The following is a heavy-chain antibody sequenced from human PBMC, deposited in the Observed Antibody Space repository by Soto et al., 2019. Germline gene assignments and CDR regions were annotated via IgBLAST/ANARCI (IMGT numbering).Heavy chain of an antibody. CDR1: GYTFTSYA. J-gene: IGHJ4*02. CDR2: INAGIGNT. V-gene: IGHV1-3*01. D-gene: IGHD2-21*02. CDR3: TAELAYCGGDCYFDY. Sequence: ASVKVSCKASGYTFTSYAMHWVRQAPGQRLEWMGGINAGIGNTNYAQKFQGRVTITADESTSTAYMELSSLRSEDTAVYYCTAELAYCGGDCYFDYWGQGTLVTVSS.